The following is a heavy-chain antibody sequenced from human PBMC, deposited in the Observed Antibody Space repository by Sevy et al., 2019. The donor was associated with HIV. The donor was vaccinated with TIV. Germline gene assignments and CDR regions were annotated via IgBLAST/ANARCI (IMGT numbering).Heavy chain of an antibody. V-gene: IGHV1-69*06. J-gene: IGHJ3*02. CDR1: GGTFDTYS. CDR2: ITPMFGTA. Sequence: ASVNVSCKASGGTFDTYSISWLRQAPGQGLEWMGGITPMFGTAYYAQNFQGRVTIVADKSTSTAYMELRSLRIEDSAVFYCARDRDITFGGGDAFDIWGQGTMVTVSS. D-gene: IGHD3-16*01. CDR3: ARDRDITFGGGDAFDI.